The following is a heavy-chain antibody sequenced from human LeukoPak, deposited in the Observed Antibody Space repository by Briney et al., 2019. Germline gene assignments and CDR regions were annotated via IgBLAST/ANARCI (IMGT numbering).Heavy chain of an antibody. D-gene: IGHD3-10*01. V-gene: IGHV1-2*02. CDR3: ARLGYYGSGSYYPDSYYYYGMDV. CDR1: GYTFTGYY. CDR2: INPNSGGT. Sequence: ASVKVSCKASGYTFTGYYMHWVRQAPGQGLEWMGWINPNSGGTNYAQKFQGRVTMTRDTSISTAYMELSRLRSDDTAVHYCARLGYYGSGSYYPDSYYYYGMDVWGQGTTVTVSS. J-gene: IGHJ6*02.